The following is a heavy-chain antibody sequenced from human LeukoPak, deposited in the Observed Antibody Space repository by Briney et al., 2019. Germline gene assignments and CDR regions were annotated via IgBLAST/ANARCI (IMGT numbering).Heavy chain of an antibody. CDR2: ISSSSYI. J-gene: IGHJ4*02. CDR3: GRGHWGLDY. D-gene: IGHD7-27*01. CDR1: GFTFSSYN. V-gene: IGHV3-21*01. Sequence: GGSLRLSCAASGFTFSSYNMNWVRQAPGKGLEWVSFISSSSYIYYADSVKGRFTISRDNAKNSLYLQMNNLRAEDTAVYYCGRGHWGLDYWGQGTLVTVSS.